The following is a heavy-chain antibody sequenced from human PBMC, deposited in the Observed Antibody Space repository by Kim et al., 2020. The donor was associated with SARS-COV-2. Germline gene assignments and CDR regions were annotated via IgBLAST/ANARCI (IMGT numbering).Heavy chain of an antibody. J-gene: IGHJ3*02. Sequence: GESLKISCKGSGYSFISYWINWVRQMPGKGPEWMGRIDPSDSNINYSPSFQGHVTFLTDKSINTAYLQWSSLKASDSGVYYCARQPPHGSRVAALDIWGQGTMLSVSA. CDR3: ARQPPHGSRVAALDI. V-gene: IGHV5-10-1*01. D-gene: IGHD3-10*01. CDR2: IDPSDSNI. CDR1: GYSFISYW.